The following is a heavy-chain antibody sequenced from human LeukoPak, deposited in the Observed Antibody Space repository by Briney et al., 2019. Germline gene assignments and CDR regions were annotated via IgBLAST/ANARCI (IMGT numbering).Heavy chain of an antibody. D-gene: IGHD1-1*01. V-gene: IGHV3-30-3*01. CDR2: ISYDGSNK. CDR1: GFTFSSYA. J-gene: IGHJ4*02. CDR3: AKGNNWNDVTPFDY. Sequence: PGRSLRLSCAASGFTFSSYAMHWVRQAPGKGLEWVAVISYDGSNKYYADSVKGRFTISRDNSKNTLYLQMNSLRAEDTAVYYCAKGNNWNDVTPFDYWGQGTLVTVSS.